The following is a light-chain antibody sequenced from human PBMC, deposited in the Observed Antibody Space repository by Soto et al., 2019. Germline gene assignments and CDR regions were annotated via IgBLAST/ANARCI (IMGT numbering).Light chain of an antibody. Sequence: QSVLTQPPSASGTPGQRVTISCSGSSSNIGSSTVTWYQQLPGAAPTVLIHSNNQRPSGVPDRFSGSKSGTSASLAISGLQSDDEADYYCATWDDSLNGVVFGGGTKLTVL. V-gene: IGLV1-44*01. CDR1: SSNIGSST. CDR2: SNN. J-gene: IGLJ2*01. CDR3: ATWDDSLNGVV.